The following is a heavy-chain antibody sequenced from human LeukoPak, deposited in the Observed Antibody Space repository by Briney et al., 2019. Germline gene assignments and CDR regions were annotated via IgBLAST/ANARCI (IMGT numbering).Heavy chain of an antibody. J-gene: IGHJ6*02. V-gene: IGHV1-2*06. CDR2: INPNSGGT. Sequence: ASVKVSCKASGYTFTVYYMHWVRQAPGQGLEWMGRINPNSGGTNYAQKFQGRVTMTRDTSISTAYMELSRLRSDDTAVYYCARGWELLPISYYYYGMDVWGQGTTVTVPS. CDR1: GYTFTVYY. D-gene: IGHD1-26*01. CDR3: ARGWELLPISYYYYGMDV.